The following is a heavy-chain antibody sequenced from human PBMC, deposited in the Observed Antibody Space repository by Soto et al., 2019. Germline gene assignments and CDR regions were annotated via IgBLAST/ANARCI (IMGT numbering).Heavy chain of an antibody. CDR3: GTHPGGGGY. J-gene: IGHJ4*02. D-gene: IGHD3-10*01. CDR1: GFTVSNNY. Sequence: EVQLVESGGGLIQPGGSLRLSCAVSGFTVSNNYMSWVRQAPGKGLEGVSVIYSGGYTAYGDSVKGRFTISRDNSKNTLILQRKSRRAPAPAVFYGGTHPGGGGYWGQGTLVTVSS. CDR2: IYSGGYT. V-gene: IGHV3-53*01.